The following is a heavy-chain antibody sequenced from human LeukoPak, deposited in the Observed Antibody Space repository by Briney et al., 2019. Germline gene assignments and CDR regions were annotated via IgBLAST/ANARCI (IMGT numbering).Heavy chain of an antibody. J-gene: IGHJ2*01. Sequence: GGSLRLSCAVSGFTFDDYAMHWVRQAPGRGLEWVSGINWKTGNGIYADSVKGRFTISRDNAKNSLYLQMSSLRAEDTALYYCTRRAARWQFDLWGRGTLLTASS. D-gene: IGHD5-24*01. CDR2: INWKTGNG. CDR1: GFTFDDYA. V-gene: IGHV3-9*01. CDR3: TRRAARWQFDL.